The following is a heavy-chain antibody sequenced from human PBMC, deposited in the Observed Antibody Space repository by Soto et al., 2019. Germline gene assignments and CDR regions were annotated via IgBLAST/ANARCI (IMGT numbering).Heavy chain of an antibody. Sequence: AAVKVSCKASGYTFTSYGISWVRQAPGQGLEWMVCISAYNGNTNYAQKLQGRVTMTTDTSTSTAYMELRSLRSDDTAVYYCARAFSTKVNYDFWSGYAVAPIDYWGQGTLVTVSS. J-gene: IGHJ4*02. CDR2: ISAYNGNT. CDR3: ARAFSTKVNYDFWSGYAVAPIDY. D-gene: IGHD3-3*01. V-gene: IGHV1-18*04. CDR1: GYTFTSYG.